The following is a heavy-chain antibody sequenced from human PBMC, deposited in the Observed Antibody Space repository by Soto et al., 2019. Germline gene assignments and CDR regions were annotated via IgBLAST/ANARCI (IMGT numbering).Heavy chain of an antibody. CDR1: GGSISSYY. J-gene: IGHJ6*03. Sequence: QVQLQESGPGLVKPSETLSLTCTVSGGSISSYYWSWIRQPPGKGLEWIGYIYYSGSTNYNPSLKSRVTISVDTSKNQCSLKLSSVTAADTAVYYCARNGDVYYYYYMDVWGKGTTVTVSS. D-gene: IGHD3-10*01. CDR2: IYYSGST. V-gene: IGHV4-59*01. CDR3: ARNGDVYYYYYMDV.